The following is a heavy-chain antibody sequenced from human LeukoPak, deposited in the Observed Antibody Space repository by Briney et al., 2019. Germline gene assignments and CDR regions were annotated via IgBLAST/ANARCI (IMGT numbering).Heavy chain of an antibody. J-gene: IGHJ6*03. Sequence: GGSLRLSCAASGFTFSSYAMHWVRQAPGKGLEWVAVISYDGSNKYYADSVKGRYTISRDNSKNTLYLQMNSLRAEDTAVYYCAREGGSGSDYYYYYYMDVWGKGTTVTVSS. CDR3: AREGGSGSDYYYYYYMDV. D-gene: IGHD3-10*01. CDR1: GFTFSSYA. CDR2: ISYDGSNK. V-gene: IGHV3-30-3*01.